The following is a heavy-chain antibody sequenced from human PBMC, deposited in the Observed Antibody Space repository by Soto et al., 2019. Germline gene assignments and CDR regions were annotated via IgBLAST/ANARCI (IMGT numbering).Heavy chain of an antibody. V-gene: IGHV3-23*01. J-gene: IGHJ4*02. CDR2: ISGSGGST. Sequence: GGSLRLSCAASGFTFSSYAMSWVRQAPGKGLEWVSAISGSGGSTYYADSVNGQFTISRDNSKNTLYLQMNSLTAEDTAVYSWGKVAPTRCLATFAYWGKGNMVTVSS. D-gene: IGHD3-3*01. CDR1: GFTFSSYA. CDR3: GKVAPTRCLATFAY.